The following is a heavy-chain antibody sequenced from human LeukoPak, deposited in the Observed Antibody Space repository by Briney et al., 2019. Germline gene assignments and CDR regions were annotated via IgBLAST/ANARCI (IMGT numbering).Heavy chain of an antibody. J-gene: IGHJ1*01. CDR1: GGSISSYY. CDR2: IYYSGST. CDR3: ARQGGGGVVGTNFQH. V-gene: IGHV4-59*08. Sequence: KPSETLSLTCTVSGGSISSYYWSWIRQPPGKGLEWIGYIYYSGSTTYNPSLKSRVTISLDTSKNQFSLKLSFVTAADTAVYYCARQGGGGVVGTNFQHWARGTLVAVS. D-gene: IGHD6-19*01.